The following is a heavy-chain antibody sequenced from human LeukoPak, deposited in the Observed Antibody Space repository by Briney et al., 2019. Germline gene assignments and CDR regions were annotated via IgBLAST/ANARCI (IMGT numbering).Heavy chain of an antibody. D-gene: IGHD6-19*01. CDR1: GYTFTSYY. CDR3: ARGRSGWYDGYYFDY. Sequence: GASVKVSCKASGYTFTSYYMHWVRQAPGQGLEWMGIINPSGGSTSYAQKFQGRVTMTRDTSTSTVYMELSSLRSEDTAVYYCARGRSGWYDGYYFDYWGQGTLVTASS. V-gene: IGHV1-46*01. J-gene: IGHJ4*02. CDR2: INPSGGST.